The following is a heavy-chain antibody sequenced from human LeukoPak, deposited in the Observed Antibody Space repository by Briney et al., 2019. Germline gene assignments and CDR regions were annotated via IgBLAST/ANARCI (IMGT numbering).Heavy chain of an antibody. V-gene: IGHV3-48*02. Sequence: GGSLRLSCAASGFTFSSSIMNWVRQAPGKGLEWVSYISPSSTTIHYADSVKGRFTISRDNAKNSLYLQMNGLRDEDTAVYYCARDLGSSTDYWGQGTLVTVSS. D-gene: IGHD6-13*01. J-gene: IGHJ4*02. CDR2: ISPSSTTI. CDR1: GFTFSSSI. CDR3: ARDLGSSTDY.